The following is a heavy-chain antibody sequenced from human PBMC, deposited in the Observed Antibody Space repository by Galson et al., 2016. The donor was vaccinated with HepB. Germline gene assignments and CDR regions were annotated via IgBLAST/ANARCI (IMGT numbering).Heavy chain of an antibody. D-gene: IGHD2-15*01. CDR1: GLSFSDRW. V-gene: IGHV3-74*01. J-gene: IGHJ4*02. Sequence: SLRLSCAASGLSFSDRWMHWVRQAPGKGLVWVSCVRGDGNFIVYADSVKGRFTTSRDNAKNTLYLQMNSLRTEDTAVYYCAYSDYFDYWGQGSLVTVSS. CDR3: AYSDYFDY. CDR2: VRGDGNFI.